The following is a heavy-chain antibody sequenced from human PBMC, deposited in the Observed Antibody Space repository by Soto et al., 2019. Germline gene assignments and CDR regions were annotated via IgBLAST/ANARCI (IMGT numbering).Heavy chain of an antibody. V-gene: IGHV5-51*01. J-gene: IGHJ6*03. CDR1: GYNFGSKW. CDR2: IYPGDSDT. Sequence: EVQLEQSGAEVKKPGESLKISCKGSGYNFGSKWIGWVRQMPGKGLEWMGIIYPGDSDTRYSPSFQGQVTISADKSINTAYLQWSSLKASDTAMYYCARQAGTITNSYYYYFDVWAKGTTVTVSS. CDR3: ARQAGTITNSYYYYFDV. D-gene: IGHD1-7*01.